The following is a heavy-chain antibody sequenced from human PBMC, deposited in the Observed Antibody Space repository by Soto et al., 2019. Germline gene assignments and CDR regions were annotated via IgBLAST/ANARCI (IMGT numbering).Heavy chain of an antibody. CDR1: GDTFDIYG. CDR3: AKETRIMMFGVLIPQDDYYYGMDV. Sequence: QVQLVQSGAEVKKPGSSLKVSCKASGDTFDIYGFNWVRQAPGQGLEWLGTIIPIFGTADYAQKFEGRVSITADKSTSTAYMELASLTSEDSAIYYCAKETRIMMFGVLIPQDDYYYGMDVWGQGTTVTVSS. V-gene: IGHV1-69*06. CDR2: IIPIFGTA. D-gene: IGHD3-3*01. J-gene: IGHJ6*02.